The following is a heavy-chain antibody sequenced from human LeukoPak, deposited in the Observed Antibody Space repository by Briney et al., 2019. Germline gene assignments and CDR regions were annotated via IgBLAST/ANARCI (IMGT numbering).Heavy chain of an antibody. V-gene: IGHV3-7*03. CDR2: IKQDGSEK. CDR1: GFTFTSYW. CDR3: ARDIDTNY. Sequence: GGSLRLSCAASGFTFTSYWMTWVRQVPGKGLEWVANIKQDGSEKFYVGSARGRFTISRDNARNSVSLQMNSLRAEDTAVYYCARDIDTNYWGQGTLVTVSS. D-gene: IGHD1-26*01. J-gene: IGHJ4*02.